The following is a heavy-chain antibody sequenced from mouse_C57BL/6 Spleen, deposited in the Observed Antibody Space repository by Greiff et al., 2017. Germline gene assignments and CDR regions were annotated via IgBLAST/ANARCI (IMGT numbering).Heavy chain of an antibody. CDR2: ISDGGSYT. Sequence: DVKLVESGGGLVKPGGSLKLSCAASGFTFSSYAMSWVRQTPEKRLEWVATISDGGSYTYYPDNVKGRFTISRDNAKNNLYLQMSHLKSEDTAMYYCARGGLLPYYYAMDYWGQGTSVTVSS. V-gene: IGHV5-4*03. CDR3: ARGGLLPYYYAMDY. J-gene: IGHJ4*01. D-gene: IGHD2-3*01. CDR1: GFTFSSYA.